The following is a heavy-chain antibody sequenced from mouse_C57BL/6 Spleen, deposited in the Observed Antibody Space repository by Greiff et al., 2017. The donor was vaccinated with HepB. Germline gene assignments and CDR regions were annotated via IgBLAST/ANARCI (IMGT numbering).Heavy chain of an antibody. CDR2: INPSSGYT. Sequence: VQLQQSGAELAKPGASVKLSCKASGYTFTSYWMHWVKQRPGQGLEWIGYINPSSGYTKYNQKFKDKATLTADKSSSTAYMQLSSLTYDDSAVYYCAMDSSGYGFAYWGQGTLVTVSA. V-gene: IGHV1-7*01. CDR3: AMDSSGYGFAY. J-gene: IGHJ3*01. D-gene: IGHD3-2*02. CDR1: GYTFTSYW.